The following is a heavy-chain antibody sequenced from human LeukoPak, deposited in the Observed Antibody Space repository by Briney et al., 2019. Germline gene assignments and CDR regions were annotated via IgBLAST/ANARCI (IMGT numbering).Heavy chain of an antibody. CDR2: MNPNSGNT. CDR1: GGTFSSYA. Sequence: ASVKVSCKASGGTFSSYAINWVRQATGQGLEWMGWMNPNSGNTGYAQKFQGRVTVTRNTSISTAYMELSSLRSEDTAVYYCARWGIAAAGIGLDPWGQGTLVTVSS. CDR3: ARWGIAAAGIGLDP. V-gene: IGHV1-8*03. D-gene: IGHD6-13*01. J-gene: IGHJ5*02.